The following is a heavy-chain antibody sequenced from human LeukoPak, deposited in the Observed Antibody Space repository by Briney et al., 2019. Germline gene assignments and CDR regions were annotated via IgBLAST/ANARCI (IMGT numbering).Heavy chain of an antibody. CDR3: ARDPDYYDSSGYLDY. Sequence: PGGSLRLSCAASGFTFTSYSMNWVRQAPGKGLEWVSYISDNSRTRYYADPVKGRFTISRDNAKNSLYLQMDSLRAEDTAVYYCARDPDYYDSSGYLDYWGQGTLVTVSS. V-gene: IGHV3-48*01. CDR2: ISDNSRTR. J-gene: IGHJ4*02. CDR1: GFTFTSYS. D-gene: IGHD3-22*01.